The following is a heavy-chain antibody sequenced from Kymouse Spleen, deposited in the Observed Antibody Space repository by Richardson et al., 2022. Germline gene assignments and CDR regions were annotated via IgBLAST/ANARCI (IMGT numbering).Heavy chain of an antibody. J-gene: IGHJ4*02. CDR1: GFTFSSYS. V-gene: IGHV3-21*03. D-gene: IGHD3-10*01. Sequence: EVQLVESGGGLVKPGGSLRLSCAASGFTFSSYSMNWVRQAPGKGLEWVSSISSSSSYIYYADSVKGRFTISRDNAKNSLYLQMNSLRAEDTAVYYCARVGSGSYYFDYWGQGTLVTVSS. CDR2: ISSSSSYI. CDR3: ARVGSGSYYFDY.